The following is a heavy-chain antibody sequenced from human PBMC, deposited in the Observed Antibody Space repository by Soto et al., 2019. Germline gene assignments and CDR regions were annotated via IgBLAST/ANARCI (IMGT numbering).Heavy chain of an antibody. CDR2: INHSGFT. J-gene: IGHJ4*02. CDR1: GGSFTCYY. V-gene: IGHV4-34*01. CDR3: ARGHGRFAH. Sequence: PSATLSLTCDVSGGSFTCYYWSWIRQPPGKGLEWIGEINHSGFTNYNPSLTGRVTISLDTSKSQFSLKLSSLTAADTAFYFCARGHGRFAHWGQGTLVTVSS.